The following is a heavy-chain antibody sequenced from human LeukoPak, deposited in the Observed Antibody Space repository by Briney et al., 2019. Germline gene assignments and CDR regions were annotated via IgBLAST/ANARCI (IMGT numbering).Heavy chain of an antibody. D-gene: IGHD5-12*01. Sequence: ASVKVSCKASDYPFTSYGISWVRQAPGQGLEWMGWISAYNGNTDYAQKLQGRVTMTTDTSASTAYMELRSLKSDDTAVYYCARESNGGYGFDYWGQGTLVTVAS. CDR3: ARESNGGYGFDY. CDR2: ISAYNGNT. CDR1: DYPFTSYG. J-gene: IGHJ4*02. V-gene: IGHV1-18*01.